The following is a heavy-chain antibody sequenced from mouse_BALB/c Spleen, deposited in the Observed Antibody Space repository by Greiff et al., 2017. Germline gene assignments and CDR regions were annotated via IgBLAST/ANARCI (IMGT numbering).Heavy chain of an antibody. Sequence: EVQLQQSGPGLVKPSQSLSLTCTVTGYSITSDYAWNWIRQFPGNKLEWMGYISYSGSTSYNPSLKSRISITRDTSKNQFFLQLNSVTTEDTATYYCARILRYPYYFDYWGQGTTLTVSS. D-gene: IGHD1-1*01. CDR2: ISYSGST. CDR3: ARILRYPYYFDY. CDR1: GYSITSDYA. V-gene: IGHV3-2*02. J-gene: IGHJ2*01.